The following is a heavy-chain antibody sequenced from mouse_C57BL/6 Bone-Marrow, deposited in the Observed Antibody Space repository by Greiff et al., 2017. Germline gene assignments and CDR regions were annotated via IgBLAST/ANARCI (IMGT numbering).Heavy chain of an antibody. CDR1: GYTFTSYW. CDR2: IDPSDSYT. Sequence: QVQLQQPGAELVMPGASVKLSCKASGYTFTSYWMPWVKQRPGQGLEWIGEIDPSDSYTNYNQKFKGKSTLTVDKSSSTAYMQLSSLTSEDSAVYYCALPVFDYWGQGTTLTVSA. CDR3: ALPVFDY. J-gene: IGHJ2*01. V-gene: IGHV1-69*01.